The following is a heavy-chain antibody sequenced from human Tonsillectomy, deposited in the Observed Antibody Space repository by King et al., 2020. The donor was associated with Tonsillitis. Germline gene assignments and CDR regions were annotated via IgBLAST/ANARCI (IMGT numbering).Heavy chain of an antibody. D-gene: IGHD6-19*01. CDR2: IQYDGNNK. CDR3: AKGVYGNTGWYYLDY. J-gene: IGHJ4*02. CDR1: GFTFSSYG. Sequence: VQLVESGGGVVQPGGSLRLSCATSGFTFSSYGMHWVRQAPGKGLEWVAFIQYDGNNKYYADSLRGRFTISRDNSKNTLYLQMSGLRAEDTAVYYCAKGVYGNTGWYYLDYWGQGTLVTVSS. V-gene: IGHV3-30*02.